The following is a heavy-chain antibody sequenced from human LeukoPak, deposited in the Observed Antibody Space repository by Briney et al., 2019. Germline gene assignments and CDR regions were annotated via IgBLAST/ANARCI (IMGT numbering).Heavy chain of an antibody. CDR1: GTSITRTY. CDR2: VYDTGDT. Sequence: SETLSLTCTVSGTSITRTYWSWIRQPPGRGLESVGYVYDTGDTNYNPSLKSRVTMSLDTSKNQFSLPLSSVTAADTAIYSCARRATSGNYQMLHFDSWGQGILVTVSS. CDR3: ARRATSGNYQMLHFDS. V-gene: IGHV4-59*08. D-gene: IGHD1-7*01. J-gene: IGHJ4*02.